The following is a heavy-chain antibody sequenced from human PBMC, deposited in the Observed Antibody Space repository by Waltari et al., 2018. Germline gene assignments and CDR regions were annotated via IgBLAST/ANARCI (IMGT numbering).Heavy chain of an antibody. CDR1: GFTFSSYA. D-gene: IGHD3-9*01. CDR2: ISGSGDNT. J-gene: IGHJ6*02. V-gene: IGHV3-23*01. Sequence: EVQLLESGGGLVQPGGSLRLSCAGSGFTFSSYAMSWVRQAAGKGLEWVSVISGSGDNTYYADSVKGRFTISRDNSKNTLYLQMNSLRAEDTAVYYCAKEFSPTIFYGMDVWGQGTTVTVSS. CDR3: AKEFSPTIFYGMDV.